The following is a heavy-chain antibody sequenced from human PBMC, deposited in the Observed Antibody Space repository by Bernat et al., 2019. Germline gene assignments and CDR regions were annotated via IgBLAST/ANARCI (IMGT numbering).Heavy chain of an antibody. CDR3: ARDPPRRGTDFSTEIDH. Sequence: EVQLVESGGGLVQPGGSLRLSCAASGFTFSRYWMSWVRQAPGKGLEWVANIKEDGSGKYYVDSVKGRFTISRDNAKSSLYLQMNSLRTEDTAVYYCARDPPRRGTDFSTEIDHWGQGTLVTVSS. CDR1: GFTFSRYW. CDR2: IKEDGSGK. V-gene: IGHV3-7*04. D-gene: IGHD3-3*01. J-gene: IGHJ4*02.